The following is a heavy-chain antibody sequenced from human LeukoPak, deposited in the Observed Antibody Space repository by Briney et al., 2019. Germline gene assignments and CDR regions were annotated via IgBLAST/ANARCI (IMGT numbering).Heavy chain of an antibody. CDR1: GFTFSSSW. D-gene: IGHD1-14*01. CDR2: IKPGGNAK. J-gene: IGHJ4*02. CDR3: ARDRAYNTFDY. V-gene: IGHV3-7*01. Sequence: GGSLRLSCAASGFTFSSSWMTWVRQAPGKGLEWVANIKPGGNAKNYVDYVKGRFTISRDNAKNSLYLQLNSLRADDTAVYYCARDRAYNTFDYWGQGTLVAVSS.